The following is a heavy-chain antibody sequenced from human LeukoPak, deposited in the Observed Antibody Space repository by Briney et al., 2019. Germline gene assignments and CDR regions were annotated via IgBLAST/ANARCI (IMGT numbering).Heavy chain of an antibody. J-gene: IGHJ4*02. CDR1: GFTFSSYS. V-gene: IGHV3-21*01. CDR3: ASYGSGSYEDYFDY. D-gene: IGHD3-10*01. Sequence: GGSLRLSCAASGFTFSSYSMNWVRQAPGKGLEWVSSISSSSSHIYYADSVKGRFTISRDNAKNSLYLQMNSLRAEDTAVYYCASYGSGSYEDYFDYWGQGTLVTVSS. CDR2: ISSSSSHI.